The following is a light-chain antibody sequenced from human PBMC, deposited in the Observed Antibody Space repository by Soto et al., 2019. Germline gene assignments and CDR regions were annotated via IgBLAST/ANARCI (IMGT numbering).Light chain of an antibody. J-gene: IGLJ2*01. CDR3: RSYTSSSTPAVV. Sequence: QSVLTQPASVSGSPGQSITISCTGTSSDVGGYNYVSWYQQHPGKAPKLMIYEVSNRPSGVSNRFSGSKSGNTASLTISGLQAEDEADYYCRSYTSSSTPAVVFGGGTKLTVL. V-gene: IGLV2-14*01. CDR1: SSDVGGYNY. CDR2: EVS.